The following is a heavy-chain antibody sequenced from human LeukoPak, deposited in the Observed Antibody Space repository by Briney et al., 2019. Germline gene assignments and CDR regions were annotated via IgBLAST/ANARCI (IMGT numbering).Heavy chain of an antibody. Sequence: SETLSLTCAVSSSSITSDCYWGWIRQPPVKGLEWIGSIHHSGSTYYNPSLKSRVTIAVDMSKNQFSLNLNSVTAADTAMYYCVRLRNGSRNYYYYYMDVWGKGTTVTVSS. D-gene: IGHD3-10*01. J-gene: IGHJ6*03. CDR1: SSSITSDCY. CDR3: VRLRNGSRNYYYYYMDV. CDR2: IHHSGST. V-gene: IGHV4-38-2*01.